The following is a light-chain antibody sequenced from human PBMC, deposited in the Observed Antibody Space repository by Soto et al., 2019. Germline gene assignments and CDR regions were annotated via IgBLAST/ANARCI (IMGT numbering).Light chain of an antibody. CDR1: QSVSSK. J-gene: IGKJ1*01. Sequence: ETVMSQSPATLSLSTGERATLSCRASQSVSSKLVWYQQKPGQAPRFLIYGASTRATGIPARFRGSGSGTEFTLTIDSLQSDDFATYYCHQYHNFPRTFGQGTKVDIK. CDR2: GAS. CDR3: HQYHNFPRT. V-gene: IGKV3-15*01.